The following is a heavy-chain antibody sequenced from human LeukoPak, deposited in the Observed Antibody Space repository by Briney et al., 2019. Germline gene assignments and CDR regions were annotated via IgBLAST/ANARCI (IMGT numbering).Heavy chain of an antibody. Sequence: SQTLSLTCTVSGGSISSDIYYWGWIRHHPEKGLEWIGYIYHTGSPYQNPSLKSRATLSVDTYQNQFSLRLDSVTAADTAVYYCARVVAGLAALDVWGQGTVVTVSS. CDR3: ARVVAGLAALDV. CDR1: GGSISSDIYY. CDR2: IYHTGSP. V-gene: IGHV4-31*03. D-gene: IGHD2-15*01. J-gene: IGHJ3*01.